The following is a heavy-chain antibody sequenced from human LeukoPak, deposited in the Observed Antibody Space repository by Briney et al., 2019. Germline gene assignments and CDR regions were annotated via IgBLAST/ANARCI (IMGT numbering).Heavy chain of an antibody. V-gene: IGHV4-31*03. J-gene: IGHJ6*02. CDR2: IYYSGST. CDR3: ARVQGLRWTLGHAALTRGFAYYYGMDV. CDR1: GGSISSGGYY. D-gene: IGHD4-23*01. Sequence: PSQTLSLTCTVSGGSISSGGYYWSWIRQHPGKGLEWIGYIYYSGSTNYNPSLKSRVTISVDTSKNQFSLKLSSVTAADTAVYYCARVQGLRWTLGHAALTRGFAYYYGMDVWGQGTTVTVSS.